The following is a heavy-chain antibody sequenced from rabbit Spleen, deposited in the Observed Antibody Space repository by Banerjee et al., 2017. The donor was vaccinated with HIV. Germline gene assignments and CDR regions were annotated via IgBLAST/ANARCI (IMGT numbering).Heavy chain of an antibody. CDR2: IGAGVSYTT. CDR3: ARDTGTGYGGYGYSYYFNL. D-gene: IGHD3-1*01. CDR1: GFSFSYSDY. J-gene: IGHJ4*01. V-gene: IGHV1S40*01. Sequence: QSLEESGGDLVKPGASLTLTCTASGFSFSYSDYMCWVRQPPGKGPEWIACIGAGVSYTTYYATWAKGRFTISKTSSTTVTLQMTRLTAADTATYFCARDTGTGYGGYGYSYYFNLWGPGTLVTVS.